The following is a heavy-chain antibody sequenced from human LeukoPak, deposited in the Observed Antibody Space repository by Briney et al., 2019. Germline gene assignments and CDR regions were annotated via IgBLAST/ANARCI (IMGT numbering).Heavy chain of an antibody. V-gene: IGHV1-18*01. CDR1: GGTFSSYT. CDR2: ISAYNGNT. D-gene: IGHD2-15*01. CDR3: ARGDRAYAFDI. J-gene: IGHJ3*02. Sequence: PVASVKVSCKASGGTFSSYTFSWVRQAPGQGLEWMGWISAYNGNTNYAQKLQGRVTMTTDTSTSTAYMELRSLRSDDTAVYYCARGDRAYAFDIWGQGTMVTVSS.